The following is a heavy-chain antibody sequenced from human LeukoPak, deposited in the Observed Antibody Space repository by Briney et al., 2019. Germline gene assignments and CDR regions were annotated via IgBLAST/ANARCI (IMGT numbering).Heavy chain of an antibody. V-gene: IGHV4-59*08. J-gene: IGHJ5*02. Sequence: SETLSLTCTVSGGSISSYYWSWIRQPPGKGLEWIGYIYYSGSTNYNPSLKSRVTISVDTSKNQFSLKLSSVTAADTAVYYCARHGVVTANPFDPWGQGTLVTVSS. CDR3: ARHGVVTANPFDP. CDR1: GGSISSYY. CDR2: IYYSGST. D-gene: IGHD2-21*02.